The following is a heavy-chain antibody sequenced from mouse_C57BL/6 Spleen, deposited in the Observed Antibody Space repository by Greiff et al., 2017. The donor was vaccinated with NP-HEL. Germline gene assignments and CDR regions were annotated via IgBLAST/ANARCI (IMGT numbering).Heavy chain of an antibody. Sequence: EVQVVESGGDLVKPGGSLKLSCAASGFTFSSYGMSWVRQTPDKRLEWVATISSGGSYTYYPDSVKGRFTISRDNAKNTLYLQMSSLKSEDTAMYYCARDGANYYGSSYDFDYWGQGTTLTVSS. CDR1: GFTFSSYG. D-gene: IGHD1-1*01. CDR3: ARDGANYYGSSYDFDY. CDR2: ISSGGSYT. J-gene: IGHJ2*01. V-gene: IGHV5-6*01.